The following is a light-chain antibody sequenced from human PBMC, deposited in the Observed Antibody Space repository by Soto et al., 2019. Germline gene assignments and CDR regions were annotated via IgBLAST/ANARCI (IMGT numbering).Light chain of an antibody. Sequence: DIQMTQSPSTLSASVGDRVTITCRASQNIDSWLAWYQHKPGQAPTLLIYQASILQTGVPSRFSGSGSGTEFSLAISSLQPDDFATYYCXQYAGHSWAFGQGTKLETK. J-gene: IGKJ1*01. CDR2: QAS. V-gene: IGKV1-5*03. CDR1: QNIDSW. CDR3: XQYAGHSWA.